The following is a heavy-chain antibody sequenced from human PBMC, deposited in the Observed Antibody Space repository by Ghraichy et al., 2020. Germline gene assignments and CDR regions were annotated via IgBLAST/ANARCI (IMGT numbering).Heavy chain of an antibody. V-gene: IGHV4-34*01. CDR1: GGSFSGYY. Sequence: SETLSLTCAVYGGSFSGYYWSWIRQPPGKGLEWIGEINHSGSTNYNPSLKSRVTISVDTSKNQFSLKLSSVTAADTAVYYCAANFEASSWPYYCYYGMDVWGQGTTVTVSS. D-gene: IGHD6-13*01. CDR2: INHSGST. CDR3: AANFEASSWPYYCYYGMDV. J-gene: IGHJ6*02.